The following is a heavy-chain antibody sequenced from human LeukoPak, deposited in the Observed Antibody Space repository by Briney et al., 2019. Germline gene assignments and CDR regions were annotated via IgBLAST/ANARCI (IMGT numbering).Heavy chain of an antibody. CDR2: IYTSGST. J-gene: IGHJ2*01. CDR1: GGSISSYY. D-gene: IGHD2-2*01. Sequence: SETLSLTRTVSGGSISSYYWSWIRQPAGKGLEWIGRIYTSGSTNYNPSLKSRVTMSVDTSKNQFSLKLSSVTAADTAVYYCARGYRYCSSTSCYAHWYFDLWGRGTLVTVSS. V-gene: IGHV4-4*07. CDR3: ARGYRYCSSTSCYAHWYFDL.